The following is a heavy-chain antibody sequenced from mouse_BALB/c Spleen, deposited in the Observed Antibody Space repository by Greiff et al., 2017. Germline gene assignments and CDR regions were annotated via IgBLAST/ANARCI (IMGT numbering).Heavy chain of an antibody. D-gene: IGHD2-4*01. V-gene: IGHV2-2*02. CDR3: ARGGRTMIPDY. CDR2: IWSGGST. CDR1: GFSLTSYG. J-gene: IGHJ2*01. Sequence: QVQLKESGPGLVQPSQSLSITCTVSGFSLTSYGVHWVRQSPGKGLEWLGVIWSGGSTDYNAAFISRLSISKDNSKSQVFFKMNSLQANDTAIYYCARGGRTMIPDYWGQGTTLTVSS.